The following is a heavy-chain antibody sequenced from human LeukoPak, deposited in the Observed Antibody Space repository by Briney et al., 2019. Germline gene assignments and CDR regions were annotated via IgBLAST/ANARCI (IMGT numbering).Heavy chain of an antibody. D-gene: IGHD3-10*01. Sequence: GASVKVSCKASGYTFTNYGISWVRQAPGQGLEWMGWISTYNAKTDSAQRFQGRFTMTADTSTDTAYMELRSLTSDDTAVFYCARDLVSLLYGSGIDYWGQGTQVTVSA. CDR2: ISTYNAKT. CDR1: GYTFTNYG. J-gene: IGHJ4*02. V-gene: IGHV1-18*01. CDR3: ARDLVSLLYGSGIDY.